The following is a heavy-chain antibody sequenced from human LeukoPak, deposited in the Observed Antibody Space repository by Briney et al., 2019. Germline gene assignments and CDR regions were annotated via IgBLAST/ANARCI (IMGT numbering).Heavy chain of an antibody. Sequence: GGSLRLSCAASGFTVSSNYMSWVRQAPGKGLEWVSVIYSGGSTYYADSVKGRFTISRDNSKNTLYLQMNSLRAEDTAVYYCARDVRRAVAGTWWFDPWGQGTLVTVSS. J-gene: IGHJ5*02. CDR2: IYSGGST. D-gene: IGHD6-19*01. CDR1: GFTVSSNY. CDR3: ARDVRRAVAGTWWFDP. V-gene: IGHV3-66*01.